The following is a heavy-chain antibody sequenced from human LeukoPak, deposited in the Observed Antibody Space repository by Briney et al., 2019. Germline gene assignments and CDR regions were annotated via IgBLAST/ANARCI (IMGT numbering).Heavy chain of an antibody. Sequence: SETLSLTCTVSGGSISSGSYYWSWIRQPAGKGLEWIGRIYTSGSTNYNPSLKSRVTISVDTSKNQFSLKLSSVTAADTAVYYCARDNIWFGELPYFDYWGQGTLVTVSS. V-gene: IGHV4-61*02. CDR1: GGSISSGSYY. D-gene: IGHD3-10*01. CDR2: IYTSGST. J-gene: IGHJ4*02. CDR3: ARDNIWFGELPYFDY.